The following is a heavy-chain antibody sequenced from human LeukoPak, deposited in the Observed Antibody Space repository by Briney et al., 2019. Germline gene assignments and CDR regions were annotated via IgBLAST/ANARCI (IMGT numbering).Heavy chain of an antibody. CDR2: ISNDGANE. CDR3: AKDTIEDYHYYGVDV. J-gene: IGHJ6*02. D-gene: IGHD5-24*01. V-gene: IGHV3-30*18. CDR1: GFNFSTYG. Sequence: GGSLRLSCAASGFNFSTYGMHWVRQAPGKGLEWVAVISNDGANEHYLDSVKGRFTVSRDNSKNTLYLQMNSLRGEDTAVYYCAKDTIEDYHYYGVDVWGQGTTVTVSS.